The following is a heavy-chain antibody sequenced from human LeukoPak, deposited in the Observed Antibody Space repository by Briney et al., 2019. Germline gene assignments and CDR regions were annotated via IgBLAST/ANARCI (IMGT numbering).Heavy chain of an antibody. CDR3: ARDRSYYYDSHGYPEHSQH. CDR2: ISAYNGNT. J-gene: IGHJ1*01. Sequence: ASVTHSCKASGYIFTKYGMSWVRQAPGQGLEWMGWISAYNGNTNYAQKNQGRVTNSTDTFTTTAYMELRSLRSDDTAVYYCARDRSYYYDSHGYPEHSQHWGQGTLVTVSS. V-gene: IGHV1-18*01. CDR1: GYIFTKYG. D-gene: IGHD3-22*01.